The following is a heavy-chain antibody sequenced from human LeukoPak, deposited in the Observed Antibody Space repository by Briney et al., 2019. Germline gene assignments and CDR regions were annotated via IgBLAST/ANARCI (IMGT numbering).Heavy chain of an antibody. CDR2: ITRSGSAR. CDR3: ARVGRVGELIRRHDAFDI. V-gene: IGHV3-48*01. Sequence: GGSLRLSCAASGFTFSSYSMNWVRQAPGKGLEWVSYITRSGSARYYADSVKGRFTISRDNAKNSLYLQMNSLRAEDTAVYYCARVGRVGELIRRHDAFDIWSQGTMVTVSS. J-gene: IGHJ3*02. D-gene: IGHD3-10*01. CDR1: GFTFSSYS.